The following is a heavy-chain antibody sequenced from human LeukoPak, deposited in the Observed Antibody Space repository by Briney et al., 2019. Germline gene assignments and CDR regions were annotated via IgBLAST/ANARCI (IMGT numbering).Heavy chain of an antibody. D-gene: IGHD1-26*01. Sequence: PGRSLRLSCAASGFTFSSYAMHWVRQAPGKGLEWVAVISYDGSNKYYADSVKGRFTISRDNSKNTLCLQMNSLRAEDTAVYYCARGPVGATPRYNWFDPWGQGTLVTVSS. CDR3: ARGPVGATPRYNWFDP. J-gene: IGHJ5*02. CDR1: GFTFSSYA. V-gene: IGHV3-30-3*01. CDR2: ISYDGSNK.